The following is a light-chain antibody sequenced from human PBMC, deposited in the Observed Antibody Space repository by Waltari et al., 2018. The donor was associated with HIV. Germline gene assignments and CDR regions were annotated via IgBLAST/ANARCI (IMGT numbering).Light chain of an antibody. J-gene: IGKJ2*01. CDR1: ENMTSQN. CDR2: AES. V-gene: IGKV3-20*01. CDR3: RQYVAAPYT. Sequence: IMLTQSPATLSLSPGETAIVSCSASENMTSQNLSWYQQKRAQAPRRLLFAESSTTPGVPERGGGSGSEADFTRTVWRLEPNDFALYFCRQYVAAPYTFGQGT.